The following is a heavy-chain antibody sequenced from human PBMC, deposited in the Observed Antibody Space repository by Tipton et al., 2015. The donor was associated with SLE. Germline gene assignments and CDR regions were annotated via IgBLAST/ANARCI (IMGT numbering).Heavy chain of an antibody. Sequence: SLRLSCAASGFTFSSYFMHWVRQAPGKGLEWVAVISNDGSSQFYTDSVKGRFTISRDNSNNMMYLQMNSLRPDDTAVYYCARDLGHYDLLSWGYYFDYWGQGTLVTVSS. CDR3: ARDLGHYDLLSWGYYFDY. V-gene: IGHV3-30*03. CDR2: ISNDGSSQ. J-gene: IGHJ4*02. CDR1: GFTFSSYF. D-gene: IGHD3-3*01.